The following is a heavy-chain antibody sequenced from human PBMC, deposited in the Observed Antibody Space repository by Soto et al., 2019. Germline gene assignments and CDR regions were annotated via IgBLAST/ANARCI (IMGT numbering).Heavy chain of an antibody. CDR1: GGSFSSYH. J-gene: IGHJ5*02. CDR2: IYNSGGT. V-gene: IGHV4-59*01. CDR3: ARVRSGSNYIWFHP. Sequence: PSETLSLTCSVSGGSFSSYHWSWIRQPPGKGLEWIGYIYNSGGTNYNSSLKSRVTLSVDTSKKQFSLKLSSVTAADTAVYYCARVRSGSNYIWFHPWGQGTLVTVSS. D-gene: IGHD3-10*01.